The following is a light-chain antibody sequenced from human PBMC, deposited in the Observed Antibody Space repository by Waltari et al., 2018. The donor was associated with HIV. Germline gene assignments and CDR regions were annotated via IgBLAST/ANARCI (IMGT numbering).Light chain of an antibody. CDR3: QQSYSTET. CDR1: QSISSY. Sequence: DIQMTQSPSSLSASVGDRVTITCRASQSISSYLNWYQQKPGKAPKLLIYAASSLQSGVPSMFSGSGSGTDVTLTISSLQPEDFATYYCQQSYSTETFGQGTKVEIK. V-gene: IGKV1-39*01. J-gene: IGKJ1*01. CDR2: AAS.